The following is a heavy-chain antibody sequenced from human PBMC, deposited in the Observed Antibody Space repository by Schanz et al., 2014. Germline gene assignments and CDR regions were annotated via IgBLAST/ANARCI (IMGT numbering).Heavy chain of an antibody. CDR3: ASYDNSGPYYLNH. CDR1: GFTFSASA. J-gene: IGHJ5*02. CDR2: VRTKDNHYAT. Sequence: EVKLVESGGGLVQPGGSLRLSCVGSGFTFSASAIHWVRQASGKGLEWVGRVRTKDNHYATSYGASVSGRFTISRDDSKNTAYLQMNSLRTGDTAMYYCASYDNSGPYYLNHWGRGTLVTVSS. V-gene: IGHV3-73*01. D-gene: IGHD4-4*01.